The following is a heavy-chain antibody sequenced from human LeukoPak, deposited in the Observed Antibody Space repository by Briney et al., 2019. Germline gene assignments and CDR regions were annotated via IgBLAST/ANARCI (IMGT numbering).Heavy chain of an antibody. Sequence: ASVKVSCKASGYTFTSYDINWVRQATGKGLEWVGWMNPNSGNTGYAQKFQGRVTMTRNTSISTAYMEPSSLRSEDTAVYYCARDYVWGSYRFDAFDIWGQGTMVTVSS. D-gene: IGHD3-16*02. CDR1: GYTFTSYD. J-gene: IGHJ3*02. CDR3: ARDYVWGSYRFDAFDI. V-gene: IGHV1-8*01. CDR2: MNPNSGNT.